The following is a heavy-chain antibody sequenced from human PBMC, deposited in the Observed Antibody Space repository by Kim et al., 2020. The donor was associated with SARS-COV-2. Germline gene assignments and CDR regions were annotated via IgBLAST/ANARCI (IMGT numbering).Heavy chain of an antibody. V-gene: IGHV3-30-3*01. CDR1: GFTFSSYA. J-gene: IGHJ4*02. D-gene: IGHD3-10*01. CDR2: ISYDGSNK. Sequence: GGSLRLSCAASGFTFSSYAMHWVRQAPGKGLEWVAVISYDGSNKYSADSVKGRLTISRDNSKNTLYLQMNSLRAEDTAVYYCARVRFMVQGVITNWGVDYCGQGTLVTVSS. CDR3: ARVRFMVQGVITNWGVDY.